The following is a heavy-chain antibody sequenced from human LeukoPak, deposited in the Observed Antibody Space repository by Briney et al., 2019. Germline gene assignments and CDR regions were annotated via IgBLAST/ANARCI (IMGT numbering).Heavy chain of an antibody. CDR3: ARKVLPGAFDI. V-gene: IGHV4-31*03. J-gene: IGHJ3*02. CDR2: IYYSGST. Sequence: SETLSLTCTVSGGSISSGGYYWSWIRQHPGKGLEWIGYIYYSGSTYCNPSLKSRVTISVDTSKNQFSLKLSSVTAADTAVYYCARKVLPGAFDIWGQGTMVTVSS. CDR1: GGSISSGGYY. D-gene: IGHD1-14*01.